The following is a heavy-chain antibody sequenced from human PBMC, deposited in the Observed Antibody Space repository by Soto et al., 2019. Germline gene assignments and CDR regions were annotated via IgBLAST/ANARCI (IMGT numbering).Heavy chain of an antibody. Sequence: ASVKVSCKASTYTFTDYYMHWVRQAPGQGPEWMGWINPNSGGTKYAQKFQGRVTMTRGTSISTAYMELSRLTSDDTAVYYCAKATKVFGGSFDPWGQGTLVTVSS. V-gene: IGHV1-2*02. CDR3: AKATKVFGGSFDP. CDR2: INPNSGGT. CDR1: TYTFTDYY. D-gene: IGHD3-10*02. J-gene: IGHJ5*02.